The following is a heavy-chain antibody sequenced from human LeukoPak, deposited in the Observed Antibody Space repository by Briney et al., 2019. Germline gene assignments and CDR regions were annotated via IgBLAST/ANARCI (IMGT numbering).Heavy chain of an antibody. CDR3: ARDIVVVPAAKSAWDY. J-gene: IGHJ4*02. V-gene: IGHV3-7*03. Sequence: GGSLRLSCAASGFTFSSYWMSCVRQAPGKGREWVANIKQDGSEKYYVDSVKGRFTISRDNAKNSLYLQMNSLRAEDTAVYYCARDIVVVPAAKSAWDYWGQGTLVTVSS. CDR1: GFTFSSYW. CDR2: IKQDGSEK. D-gene: IGHD2-2*01.